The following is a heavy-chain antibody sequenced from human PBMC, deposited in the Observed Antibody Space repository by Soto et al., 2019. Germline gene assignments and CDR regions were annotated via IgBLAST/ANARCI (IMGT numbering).Heavy chain of an antibody. CDR3: ARDPSPYTSGWYGIDF. J-gene: IGHJ4*01. CDR2: ISYDGTNK. V-gene: IGHV3-30*04. CDR1: GFMFSAYA. Sequence: GSLRLSCAASGFMFSAYAMLWVRQAPGKGLEWVAAISYDGTNKYYADSIKGRFTISRDNSANTLFLQVNSLRREDTAIYYCARDPSPYTSGWYGIDFWGHGTLVTVSS. D-gene: IGHD6-19*01.